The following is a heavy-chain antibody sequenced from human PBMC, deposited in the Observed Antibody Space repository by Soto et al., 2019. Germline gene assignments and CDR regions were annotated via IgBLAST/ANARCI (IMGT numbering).Heavy chain of an antibody. CDR1: GFTFSNAW. CDR3: TTAATTVTTIDY. Sequence: PGGSLRLSCAASGFTFSNAWMSWVRQAPEKGLEWIGRIKRETDGGTTGYAAPVKGRFTISRDDSKNTLYLQMNSLKTEDTAVYYCTTAATTVTTIDYWGQGTLVTVSS. CDR2: IKRETDGGTT. J-gene: IGHJ4*02. D-gene: IGHD4-17*01. V-gene: IGHV3-15*01.